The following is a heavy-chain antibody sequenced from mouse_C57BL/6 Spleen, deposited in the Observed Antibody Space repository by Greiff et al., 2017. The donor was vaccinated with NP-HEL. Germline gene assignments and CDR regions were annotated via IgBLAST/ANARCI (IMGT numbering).Heavy chain of an antibody. Sequence: EVQLVESEGGLVQPGSSMKLSCTASGFTFSDYYMAWVRQVPEKGLEWVANINYDGSSTYSLDSLKGRFTISRDNAKTILYLQMSSLKSEDTATYYCARDRGWYYEGFAYWGQGTLVTVSA. D-gene: IGHD2-4*01. CDR1: GFTFSDYY. CDR2: INYDGSST. J-gene: IGHJ3*01. V-gene: IGHV5-16*01. CDR3: ARDRGWYYEGFAY.